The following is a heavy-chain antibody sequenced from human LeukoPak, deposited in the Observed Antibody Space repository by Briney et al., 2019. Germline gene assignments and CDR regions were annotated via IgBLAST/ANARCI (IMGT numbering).Heavy chain of an antibody. CDR1: GFTFSSYA. V-gene: IGHV3-23*01. CDR3: ARDGVTMKILEY. CDR2: INGNGGRT. Sequence: GGSLRLSCAASGFTFSSYAMSWVRQAPGKGLEWVSSINGNGGRTYYADSVRGRFTISRDNSKNTLYLQMNSLRVEDTAVYYCARDGVTMKILEYWGQGTLVTVSS. D-gene: IGHD3-22*01. J-gene: IGHJ4*02.